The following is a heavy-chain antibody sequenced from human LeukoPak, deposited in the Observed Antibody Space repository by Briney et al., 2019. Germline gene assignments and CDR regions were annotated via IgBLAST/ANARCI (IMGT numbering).Heavy chain of an antibody. V-gene: IGHV1-2*02. CDR1: GYTFTGYY. CDR2: INPNSGGT. CDR3: ARDRVVATILYWFDP. Sequence: ASVKVSCKASGYTFTGYYMHWVRQAPGQGLGWMGWINPNSGGTNYAQKFQGRVTMTRDTSISTAYMELSRLRSDDTAVYYCARDRVVATILYWFDPWGQGTLVTVSS. D-gene: IGHD5-12*01. J-gene: IGHJ5*02.